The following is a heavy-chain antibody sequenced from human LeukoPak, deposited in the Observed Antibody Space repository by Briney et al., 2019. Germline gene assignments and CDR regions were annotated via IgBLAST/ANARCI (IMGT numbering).Heavy chain of an antibody. CDR3: ARDAARIAAAGDFDY. CDR2: ISSSSSTI. D-gene: IGHD6-13*01. V-gene: IGHV3-48*02. J-gene: IGHJ4*02. CDR1: GFTFSSYS. Sequence: GSLRLSCAASGFTFSSYSMNWVRQAPGKGLEWVSYISSSSSTIYYADSVKGRFTISRDNAKNSLYLQMNSLRDEDTAVYYCARDAARIAAAGDFDYWGQGTLVTVSS.